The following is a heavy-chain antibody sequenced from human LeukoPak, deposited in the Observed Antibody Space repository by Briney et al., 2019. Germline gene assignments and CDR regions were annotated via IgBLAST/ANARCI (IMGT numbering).Heavy chain of an antibody. J-gene: IGHJ4*02. D-gene: IGHD3-22*01. CDR2: GTA. V-gene: IGHV1-69*01. Sequence: GTANYAQKFQGRVTITADESTSTAYMELSSLRSEDTAVYYCARGPLDEYYYDSSGYYLDYWGQGTLVTVSS. CDR3: ARGPLDEYYYDSSGYYLDY.